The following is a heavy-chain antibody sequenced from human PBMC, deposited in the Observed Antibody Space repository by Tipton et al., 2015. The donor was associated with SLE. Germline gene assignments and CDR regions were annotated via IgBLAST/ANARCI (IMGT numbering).Heavy chain of an antibody. V-gene: IGHV3-74*01. CDR1: GFTFNNYW. CDR2: IDHDGSGT. J-gene: IGHJ4*02. CDR3: ARAVADWGWLVVY. D-gene: IGHD6-19*01. Sequence: SLRLSCAASGFTFNNYWVHWFRQVPGKGLEWVSRIDHDGSGTSYADSVEDRFTISRDNTKKTLYLQMNSLRAEDTAVYYCARAVADWGWLVVYWGRGTQVTVSS.